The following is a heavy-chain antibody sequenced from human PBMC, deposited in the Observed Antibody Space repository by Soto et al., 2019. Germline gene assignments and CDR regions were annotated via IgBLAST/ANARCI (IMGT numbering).Heavy chain of an antibody. CDR2: IIPTFGRT. V-gene: IGHV1-69*13. D-gene: IGHD3-10*02. J-gene: IGHJ6*02. CDR1: GDTFSSYA. CDR3: ARDPLSSFAMDV. Sequence: GASVKVSCKASGDTFSSYAISWVRQAPGKGLEWMGKIIPTFGRTNYAQKFQGRLTISADDSTSTAYMELSSLLSGDTAVYYCARDPLSSFAMDVWGQGTTATVSS.